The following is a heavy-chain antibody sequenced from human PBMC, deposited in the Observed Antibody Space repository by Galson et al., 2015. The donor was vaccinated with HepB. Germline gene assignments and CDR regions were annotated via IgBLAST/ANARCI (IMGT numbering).Heavy chain of an antibody. V-gene: IGHV1-3*01. D-gene: IGHD2-2*01. CDR3: ARVDCSSTSCYGYYYYGMDV. J-gene: IGHJ6*02. CDR1: GYTFTSYA. Sequence: SVKVSCKASGYTFTSYAMHWVRQAPGQRLEWMGWINAGNGNTKYSQKFQGRVTITRDTSASTAYMEPSSLRSEDTAVYYCARVDCSSTSCYGYYYYGMDVWGQGTTVTVSS. CDR2: INAGNGNT.